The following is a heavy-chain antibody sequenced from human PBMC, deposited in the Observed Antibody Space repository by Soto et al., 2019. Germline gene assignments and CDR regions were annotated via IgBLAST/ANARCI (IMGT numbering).Heavy chain of an antibody. V-gene: IGHV1-46*01. D-gene: IGHD2-2*01. Sequence: QVQLVQSGAEVKKSGASVEVSCKASGYTFTSYYMHWVRQAPGQGLEWMGIINPSGGSTRFAQKFQGRVTLTRDTSTSTVYMVLSSLRSDDTAVYYCARDRCDTTSCYECDYWGQGTLVTVSS. J-gene: IGHJ4*02. CDR3: ARDRCDTTSCYECDY. CDR2: INPSGGST. CDR1: GYTFTSYY.